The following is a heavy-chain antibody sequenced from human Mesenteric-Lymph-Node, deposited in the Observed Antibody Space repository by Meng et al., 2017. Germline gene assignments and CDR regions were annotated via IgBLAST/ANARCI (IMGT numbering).Heavy chain of an antibody. Sequence: GGSLRLSCAASGFTFSSYSMNWVRQAPGKGLEWVSSISNAGTYIYYADSVKGRFTNSRDNAKNSVYLEMNSLRAEDTAVYYCARDFASGYYYFDYWGQGTLVTVSS. CDR1: GFTFSSYS. J-gene: IGHJ4*02. CDR2: ISNAGTYI. CDR3: ARDFASGYYYFDY. D-gene: IGHD5-12*01. V-gene: IGHV3-21*01.